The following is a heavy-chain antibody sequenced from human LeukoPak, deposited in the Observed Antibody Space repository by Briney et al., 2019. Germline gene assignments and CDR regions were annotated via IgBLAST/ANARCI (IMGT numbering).Heavy chain of an antibody. J-gene: IGHJ6*02. CDR2: INSDGSIT. CDR3: TRALIGPGDV. CDR1: GFTFSSSW. D-gene: IGHD3-16*01. V-gene: IGHV3-74*01. Sequence: GWSLTLSCAASGFTFSSSWMHWVRQAPGKGLVWVSRINSDGSITTYADSVKGRFTIPRDNAKNTLYLQMSSRRAEDTAVYYCTRALIGPGDVWGQGTTVTVSS.